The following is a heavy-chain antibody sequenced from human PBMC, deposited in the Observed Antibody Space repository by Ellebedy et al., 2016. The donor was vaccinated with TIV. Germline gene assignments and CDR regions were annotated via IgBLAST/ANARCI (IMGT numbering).Heavy chain of an antibody. D-gene: IGHD2-2*01. CDR1: GFTFSSYW. Sequence: GGSLRLXXAAFGFTFSSYWMTWVRQAPGKGLEWVANIKQDGGETYYVDSVQGRFTISRDNAKKSLFLQMNSLRAEDTAVYYCARRGAIGVDIWYYYMDVWGKGTTVTVAS. CDR2: IKQDGGET. J-gene: IGHJ6*03. CDR3: ARRGAIGVDIWYYYMDV. V-gene: IGHV3-7*01.